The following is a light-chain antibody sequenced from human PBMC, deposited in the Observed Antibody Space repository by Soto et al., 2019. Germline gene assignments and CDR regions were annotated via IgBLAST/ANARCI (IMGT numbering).Light chain of an antibody. CDR3: QQRTDGWT. J-gene: IGKJ1*01. V-gene: IGKV3-11*01. CDR2: DAS. CDR1: QSVSSS. Sequence: EIVLTQSPATLSLSPGERATLSCRASQSVSSSLGWYQQKPGQPPRLLIYDASKRVTGIPARFSGSGSGTDFTLAISSLEAEYFAVYFCQQRTDGWTFGQGTKVEIK.